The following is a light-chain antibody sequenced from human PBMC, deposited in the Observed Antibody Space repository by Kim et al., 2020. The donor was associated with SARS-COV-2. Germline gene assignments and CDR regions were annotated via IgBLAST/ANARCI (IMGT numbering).Light chain of an antibody. Sequence: GATVTRSCSGSSSNSGTNALSWYRQLPGTAPNLVIYNDNRRSSGVPDRFSASKSGNSASLAISGLQSDDEADYYCATTDDSLNGVVFGGGTQLTVL. CDR1: SSNSGTNA. CDR2: NDN. V-gene: IGLV1-44*01. CDR3: ATTDDSLNGVV. J-gene: IGLJ3*02.